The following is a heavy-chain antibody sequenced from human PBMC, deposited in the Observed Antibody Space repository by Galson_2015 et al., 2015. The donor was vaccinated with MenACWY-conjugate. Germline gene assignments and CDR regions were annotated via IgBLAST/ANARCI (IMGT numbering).Heavy chain of an antibody. CDR3: VRGRYNGGFNCYFGY. CDR2: FSYGGST. Sequence: ETLSLTCTVSGGSISSYYWGWIRQPPGKGLEWIGSFSYGGSTYYKSSLKSRVTISVDTSKNQFSLKLNFMTAADTAVYYCVRGRYNGGFNCYFGYWGQGTLVTVSS. CDR1: GGSISSYY. V-gene: IGHV4-39*07. J-gene: IGHJ4*02. D-gene: IGHD5-24*01.